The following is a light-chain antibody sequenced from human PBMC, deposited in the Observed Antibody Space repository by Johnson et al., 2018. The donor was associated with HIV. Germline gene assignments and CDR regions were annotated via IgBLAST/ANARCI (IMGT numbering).Light chain of an antibody. CDR2: ENN. V-gene: IGLV1-51*02. CDR3: ETWDNSPNV. J-gene: IGLJ1*01. CDR1: SSNIGNNY. Sequence: QSVLTQPPSVSAAPGQKVTISCAGSSSNIGNNYVSWYQQLPGTAPKLLIYENNKRPSGIPDRFSGSKSGTSATLGITGLQTGEEADYYFETWDNSPNVFGTGTKVTGL.